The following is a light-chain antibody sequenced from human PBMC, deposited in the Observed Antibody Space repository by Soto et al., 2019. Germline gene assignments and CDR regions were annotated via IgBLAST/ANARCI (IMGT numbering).Light chain of an antibody. CDR2: EVS. V-gene: IGLV2-14*01. CDR3: SSYASTTTQV. J-gene: IGLJ1*01. CDR1: SSDVGGYNY. Sequence: QSALTQPASVSGSPGQSITISCTGTSSDVGGYNYVSWYQQHPGKAPKLMIYEVSNRPSGVSNRFSGSKSGNTASLTISGLQAEDEADYYCSSYASTTTQVFSTALKVAVL.